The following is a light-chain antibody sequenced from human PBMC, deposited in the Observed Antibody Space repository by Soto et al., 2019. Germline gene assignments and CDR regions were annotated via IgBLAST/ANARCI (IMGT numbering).Light chain of an antibody. J-gene: IGKJ2*01. V-gene: IGKV3-20*01. CDR3: QQYGSAPYA. CDR2: GAS. CDR1: QSVSSNY. Sequence: IVLTQSPGTLSLSPGEGATLSCRASQSVSSNYLAWYQQRPGQTPRLLIYGASNRATGIPDRFSGSGSVTDFTHTISRLEPEDFAVYYCQQYGSAPYAFGQGTRLEI.